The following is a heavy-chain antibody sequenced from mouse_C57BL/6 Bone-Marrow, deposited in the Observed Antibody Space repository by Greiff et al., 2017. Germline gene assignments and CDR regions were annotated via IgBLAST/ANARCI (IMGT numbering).Heavy chain of an antibody. J-gene: IGHJ4*01. CDR3: ARGSTTPEDY. CDR1: GFTFSSYA. V-gene: IGHV5-4*03. D-gene: IGHD1-1*01. Sequence: EVMLVESGGGLVKPGGSLKLSCAASGFTFSSYAMSCVRQTPEKRLEWVATISDGGSYTYYPDNVKGRFTIARDNAKNNLYLQMSHLKSEDTAMYYCARGSTTPEDYWGQGTSVTVSS. CDR2: ISDGGSYT.